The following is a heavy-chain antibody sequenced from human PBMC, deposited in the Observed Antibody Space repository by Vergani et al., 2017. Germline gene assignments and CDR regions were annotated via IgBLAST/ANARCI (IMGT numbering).Heavy chain of an antibody. CDR1: GFTFSGSA. CDR2: IRSKANSYAT. J-gene: IGHJ4*02. V-gene: IGHV3-73*01. D-gene: IGHD3-22*01. CDR3: TSPNYYDSSGYYRDFDY. Sequence: EVQLVESGGGLVQPGGSLKLSCAASGFTFSGSAMHWVRQASGKGLEWVGRIRSKANSYATAYAASVKGRFTISRDDSKNTAYLQMNSLKTEDTAVYYCTSPNYYDSSGYYRDFDYWGQGTLVTVSS.